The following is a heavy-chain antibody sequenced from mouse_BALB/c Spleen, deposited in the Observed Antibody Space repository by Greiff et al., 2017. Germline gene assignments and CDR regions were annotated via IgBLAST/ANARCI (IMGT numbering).Heavy chain of an antibody. V-gene: IGHV5-6*02. CDR2: ISSGGSYT. J-gene: IGHJ4*01. Sequence: DVMLVESGGDLVKPGGSLKLSCAASGFTFSSYGMSWVRQTPDKRLEWVATISSGGSYTYYPDSVKGRFTISRDNAKNTLYLQMSSLKSEDTAMYYCARHIDYYGSSLYAMDYWGQGTSVTVSS. CDR1: GFTFSSYG. D-gene: IGHD1-1*01. CDR3: ARHIDYYGSSLYAMDY.